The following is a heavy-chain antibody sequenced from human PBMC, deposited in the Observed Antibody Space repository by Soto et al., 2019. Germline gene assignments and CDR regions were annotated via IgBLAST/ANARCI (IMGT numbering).Heavy chain of an antibody. CDR3: ARVLINDYRLES. CDR1: GASINSGDCY. Sequence: TLSLTCTVSGASINSGDCYCSWFRQSPGKGLEWIGYIDKIGSTYYNASLKSRATISVDTSKNQFSLRLSSVTAEDPAVYYCARVLINDYRLESWGQGTLVTVSS. J-gene: IGHJ5*02. CDR2: IDKIGST. D-gene: IGHD3-16*01. V-gene: IGHV4-30-4*01.